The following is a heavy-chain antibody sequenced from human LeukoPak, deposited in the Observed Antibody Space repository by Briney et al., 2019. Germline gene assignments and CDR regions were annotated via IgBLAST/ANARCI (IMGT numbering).Heavy chain of an antibody. D-gene: IGHD3-9*01. Sequence: GGSLRLSCEGSGFSLSAYNMNWVRQAPGKGLESVSYISSSSATIFYADSVKGRFTISRDNSKNTLYLQMNRLGAEDTAVYYCAREPLGYDILTAFDHWGQGTLVTVSS. CDR3: AREPLGYDILTAFDH. V-gene: IGHV3-48*01. CDR2: ISSSSATI. J-gene: IGHJ4*02. CDR1: GFSLSAYN.